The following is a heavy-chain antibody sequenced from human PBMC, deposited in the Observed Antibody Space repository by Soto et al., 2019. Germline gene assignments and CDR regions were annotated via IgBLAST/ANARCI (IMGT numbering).Heavy chain of an antibody. CDR2: IWYDGSNK. CDR3: ARDWGYCSSTSCYHSGMDV. Sequence: GGSLSLSCAASGFPFSSYCMHWVRQAPGKGLEWVAVIWYDGSNKYYADSVKGRFTISRDNSKNTLYLQMNSLRAEDTAVYYCARDWGYCSSTSCYHSGMDVWGQGTTVTVSS. CDR1: GFPFSSYC. V-gene: IGHV3-33*01. D-gene: IGHD2-2*01. J-gene: IGHJ6*02.